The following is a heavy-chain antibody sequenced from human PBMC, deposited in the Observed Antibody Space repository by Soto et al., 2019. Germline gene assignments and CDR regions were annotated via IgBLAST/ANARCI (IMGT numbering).Heavy chain of an antibody. CDR2: ISSNGGSK. CDR3: ARDRGCSGGSCYYFDY. CDR1: GFTFSSYA. Sequence: GGSLRLSCAASGFTFSSYAMHWVRQAPGKGLEYVSAISSNGGSKYYANSVKGRFTISRDNSKNTLYLQMGSLRAEDMAVYYCARDRGCSGGSCYYFDYWGQGTLVTVSS. V-gene: IGHV3-64*01. D-gene: IGHD2-15*01. J-gene: IGHJ4*02.